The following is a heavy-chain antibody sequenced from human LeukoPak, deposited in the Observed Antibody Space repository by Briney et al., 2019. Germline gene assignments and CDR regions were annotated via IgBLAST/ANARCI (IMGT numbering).Heavy chain of an antibody. D-gene: IGHD1-14*01. CDR2: IYTSGST. J-gene: IGHJ2*01. CDR1: GGSISSGSYY. Sequence: PSQTLSLTCTVSGGSISSGSYYWSWIRQPAGKGLEWIGRIYTSGSTSYNPSLKSRVTISVDTSKNQFSLKLSSVTAADTAVYYCAREYEPPPNWYFDLWGRGTLVTVSS. V-gene: IGHV4-61*02. CDR3: AREYEPPPNWYFDL.